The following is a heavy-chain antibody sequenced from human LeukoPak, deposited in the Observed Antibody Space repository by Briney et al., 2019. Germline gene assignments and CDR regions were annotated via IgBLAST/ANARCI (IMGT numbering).Heavy chain of an antibody. V-gene: IGHV3-23*01. CDR2: ITATSSST. D-gene: IGHD5-18*01. CDR3: AKDSAWIQFND. J-gene: IGHJ4*02. Sequence: GGSLRLSCAASGFPLSSYAMSWVRQAPGKGLEWVSAITATSSSTHDADSVQGRFTISRDNSKNTVFLQMNSLRAEDTAIYHCAKDSAWIQFNDWGQGTLVTVSS. CDR1: GFPLSSYA.